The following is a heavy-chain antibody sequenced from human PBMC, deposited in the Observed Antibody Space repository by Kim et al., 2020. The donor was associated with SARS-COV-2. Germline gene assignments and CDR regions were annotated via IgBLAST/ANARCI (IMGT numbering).Heavy chain of an antibody. Sequence: ASVKVSCKASGYSFTSSHIHWVRQAPGQGLEWMGMINPSRGSTDYAQKFQGRVTMTSDTSTSTVYMELSSLRFEDAAIYYCANVRAGDTRDLDYWGQGTLVTVSS. CDR1: GYSFTSSH. CDR2: INPSRGST. J-gene: IGHJ4*02. V-gene: IGHV1-46*01. D-gene: IGHD1-26*01. CDR3: ANVRAGDTRDLDY.